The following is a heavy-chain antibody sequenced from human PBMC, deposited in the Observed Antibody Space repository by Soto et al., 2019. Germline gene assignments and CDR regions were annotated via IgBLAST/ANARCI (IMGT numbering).Heavy chain of an antibody. CDR1: GGTFSSYA. V-gene: IGHV1-69*01. CDR3: ARDQGGWMATRLLYYYYGMDV. D-gene: IGHD5-12*01. CDR2: IIPIFGTA. J-gene: IGHJ6*02. Sequence: QVQLVQSGAEVKKPGSSVKVSCKASGGTFSSYAISWVRQAPGQGLEWMGGIIPIFGTANYAQKFQGRVTITADESTSRAYMELSSLRSEDTAVYYCARDQGGWMATRLLYYYYGMDVWGQGTTVTVSS.